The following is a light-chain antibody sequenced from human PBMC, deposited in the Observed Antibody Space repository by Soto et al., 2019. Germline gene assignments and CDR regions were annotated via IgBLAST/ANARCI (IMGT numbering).Light chain of an antibody. CDR2: LNSDGSH. CDR3: QTWGTGIHVV. CDR1: SGHSSYA. V-gene: IGLV4-69*01. J-gene: IGLJ2*01. Sequence: QAVLTQSPSASASLGASVKLTCTLNSGHSSYAIAWHQQQPEKGPRYLMKLNSDGSHSKVDGIPDRFSGSSSGAERYLTISSLQAEDEAEYYCQTWGTGIHVVFGGGTKLTVL.